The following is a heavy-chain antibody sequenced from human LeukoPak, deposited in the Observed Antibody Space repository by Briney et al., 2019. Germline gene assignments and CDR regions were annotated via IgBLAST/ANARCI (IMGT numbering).Heavy chain of an antibody. CDR2: ISTYNGNT. CDR1: GGTFSSYA. Sequence: GALVKVSCKASGGTFSSYAISWVRQAPGQGLEWMGWISTYNGNTNYAQKLQGRVTMTTDTSTSTAYMELRSLRSDDTAVYYCARGLGREGYYFDYWGQGTLVTVSS. J-gene: IGHJ4*02. V-gene: IGHV1-18*01. CDR3: ARGLGREGYYFDY. D-gene: IGHD1-26*01.